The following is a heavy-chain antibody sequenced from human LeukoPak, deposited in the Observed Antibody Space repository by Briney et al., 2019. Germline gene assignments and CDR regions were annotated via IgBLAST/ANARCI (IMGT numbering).Heavy chain of an antibody. CDR2: ISSGSTTI. CDR3: ADYGDYGAIDC. V-gene: IGHV3-48*01. J-gene: IGHJ4*02. Sequence: GGSLRLSCAVSGLTFSTYSMNWVRQAPGKGLEWVSYISSGSTTIHYADSVKGRFTISRDNAKNSLYLQMNSLRAEDTAVYYCADYGDYGAIDCWGQGTLVTVSS. D-gene: IGHD4-17*01. CDR1: GLTFSTYS.